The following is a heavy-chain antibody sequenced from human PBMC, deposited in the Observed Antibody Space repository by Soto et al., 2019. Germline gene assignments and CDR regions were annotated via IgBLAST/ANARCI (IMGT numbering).Heavy chain of an antibody. D-gene: IGHD1-26*01. CDR2: ISSSSSYI. CDR3: EKRKQVVGATDAFDI. CDR1: GFTFSSYS. J-gene: IGHJ3*02. V-gene: IGHV3-21*01. Sequence: GVSLRLSCAASGFTFSSYSMNWVRQAPGKGLEWVSSISSSSSYIYYADSVKGRFTISRDNAKNSLYLQMNSLRAEDTAVYYCEKRKQVVGATDAFDIWGQGTMVTVSS.